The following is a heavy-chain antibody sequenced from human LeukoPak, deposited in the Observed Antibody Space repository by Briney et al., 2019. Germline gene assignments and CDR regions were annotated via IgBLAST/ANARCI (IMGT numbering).Heavy chain of an antibody. CDR1: GYSIVSDFY. V-gene: IGHV4-38-2*02. CDR3: AREPGWGHNYYYMDV. CDR2: VSHNTGA. D-gene: IGHD1-26*01. J-gene: IGHJ6*03. Sequence: KPSETLSLTCAVSGYSIVSDFYWGWIRQTPGKGLEWLGSVSHNTGASYNPSFKSRVTISLDTSKNHFSLTLTSVTAADTAVYFCAREPGWGHNYYYMDVSGKGTTVAVSS.